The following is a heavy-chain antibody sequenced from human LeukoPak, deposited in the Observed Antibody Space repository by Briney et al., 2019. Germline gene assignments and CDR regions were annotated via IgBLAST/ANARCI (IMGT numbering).Heavy chain of an antibody. CDR3: ARYGAPTETDSMLDY. V-gene: IGHV5-51*01. D-gene: IGHD2-8*01. J-gene: IGHJ4*02. CDR1: GYDFSGYW. Sequence: GESLKISCKGSGYDFSGYWIVWVRQMPGTGLEWMGVIYPDDSKTRYSPSFQGQLTFSADKSIRTAYLQWSSLKASDTAMYYCARYGAPTETDSMLDYWGQGTLVTVSS. CDR2: IYPDDSKT.